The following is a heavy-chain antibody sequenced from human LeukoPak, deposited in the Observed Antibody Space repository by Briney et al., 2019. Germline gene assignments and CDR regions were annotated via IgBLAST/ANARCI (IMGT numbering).Heavy chain of an antibody. CDR3: AKDVGYSDSSAYYYLDY. J-gene: IGHJ4*02. CDR2: IQYDGSSQ. CDR1: GFTFSTYG. V-gene: IGHV3-30*02. D-gene: IGHD3-22*01. Sequence: PGGSLRLSCAASGFTFSTYGIHWVRQAPGKGLEWVTFIQYDGSSQYYADSVKGRFNISRDNSQDTLYLQMNSLRTDDTAVYYCAKDVGYSDSSAYYYLDYWGQGTLVTVSS.